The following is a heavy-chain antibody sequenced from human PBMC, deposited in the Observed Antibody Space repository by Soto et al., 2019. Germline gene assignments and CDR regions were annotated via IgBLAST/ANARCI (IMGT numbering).Heavy chain of an antibody. Sequence: QVQLQESGPGLVKPSQTLSLTCTVSGGSITSSGYYWSWIRQHPGEGLEWIGFTSNSGSPSYNPSLKSRVSIAVHPSSNQFSLTLKSVTAADTAVYYFARGGGSTKVDSWGQGTLVTVSP. D-gene: IGHD2-2*01. J-gene: IGHJ4*02. CDR3: ARGGGSTKVDS. CDR2: TSNSGSP. V-gene: IGHV4-31*03. CDR1: GGSITSSGYY.